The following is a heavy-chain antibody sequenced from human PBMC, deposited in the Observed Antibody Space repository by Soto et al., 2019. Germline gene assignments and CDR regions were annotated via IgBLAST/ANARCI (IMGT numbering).Heavy chain of an antibody. CDR2: INPSGGST. J-gene: IGHJ6*02. D-gene: IGHD3-10*01. V-gene: IGHV1-46*01. CDR1: GYTFTSYY. CDR3: ARDPSLITMVRGVIITDYYYGMDV. Sequence: ASVKVSCKASGYTFTSYYMHWVRQAPGQGLEWMGIINPSGGSTSYAQKFQGRVTMTRDTSTSTVYMELSSLRSEDTAVYYCARDPSLITMVRGVIITDYYYGMDVWGQGTTVTGS.